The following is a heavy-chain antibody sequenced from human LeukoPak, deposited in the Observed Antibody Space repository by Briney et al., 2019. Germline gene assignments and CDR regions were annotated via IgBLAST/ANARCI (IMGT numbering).Heavy chain of an antibody. V-gene: IGHV1-2*06. Sequence: ASVKVSCKASGCTFTGYYMHWVRQAPGQGLEWMGRINPNSGGTNYAQKFQGRVTMTRDTSISTAYMELSRLRSDDTAVYYCARARRVYYYDSSGSISPWGQGTLVTVSS. CDR3: ARARRVYYYDSSGSISP. D-gene: IGHD3-22*01. J-gene: IGHJ5*02. CDR1: GCTFTGYY. CDR2: INPNSGGT.